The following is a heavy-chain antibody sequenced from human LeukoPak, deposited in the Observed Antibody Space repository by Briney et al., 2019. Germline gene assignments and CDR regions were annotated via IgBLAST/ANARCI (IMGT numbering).Heavy chain of an antibody. CDR3: ARGDKQLVFNRNKGGLDP. J-gene: IGHJ5*02. CDR2: ISYDGSNK. Sequence: GGSLRLSCAASGFTFSSYAMHWVRQAPGKGLEWVTIISYDGSNKYYADSVKGRFTISRDNSKNTLYLQMNSLRTEDTAVYYCARGDKQLVFNRNKGGLDPWGQGTLVTVSS. CDR1: GFTFSSYA. V-gene: IGHV3-30*04. D-gene: IGHD6-13*01.